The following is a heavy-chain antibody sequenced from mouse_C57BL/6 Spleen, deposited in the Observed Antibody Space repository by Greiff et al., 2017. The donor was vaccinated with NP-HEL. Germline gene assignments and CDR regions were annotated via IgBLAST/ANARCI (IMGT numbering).Heavy chain of an antibody. D-gene: IGHD2-5*01. CDR2: IWSGGST. CDR1: GFSLTSYG. V-gene: IGHV2-2*01. Sequence: QVQLKQSGPGLVQPSQSLSITCTVSGFSLTSYGVHWVRQSPGKGLEWLGVIWSGGSTDYNAAFISRLSISKDNSKSQVFFKMNSLQADDTAIYYCASFYSNYDHYYAMDYWGQGTSVTVSS. J-gene: IGHJ4*01. CDR3: ASFYSNYDHYYAMDY.